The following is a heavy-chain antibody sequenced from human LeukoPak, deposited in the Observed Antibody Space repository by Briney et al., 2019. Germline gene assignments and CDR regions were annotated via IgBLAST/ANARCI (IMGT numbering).Heavy chain of an antibody. Sequence: SETLSLTCVVYGGSFSGYYWSWIRQPPGKGLEWIGEINHSGSTNYNPSLKSRVTISVDTSKNQFSLKLSSVTAADTAVYYCARVNYDSSGYYIYYYYYYMDVWGKGTTVTVSS. J-gene: IGHJ6*03. D-gene: IGHD3-22*01. V-gene: IGHV4-34*01. CDR3: ARVNYDSSGYYIYYYYYYMDV. CDR2: INHSGST. CDR1: GGSFSGYY.